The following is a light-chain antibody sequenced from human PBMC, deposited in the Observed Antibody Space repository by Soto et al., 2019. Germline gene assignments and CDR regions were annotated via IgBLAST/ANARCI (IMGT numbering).Light chain of an antibody. J-gene: IGKJ5*01. CDR1: QNINNY. V-gene: IGKV1-33*01. Sequence: DIHMTHSPSSPSASVGDRVTITCQASQNINNYLNWYQQKPGRAPKPLIYDASNLEAGVPSRFRGSGSGTDFTFTISRLQPEDIATYYCQQYENLPTFGQGTRLEIK. CDR2: DAS. CDR3: QQYENLPT.